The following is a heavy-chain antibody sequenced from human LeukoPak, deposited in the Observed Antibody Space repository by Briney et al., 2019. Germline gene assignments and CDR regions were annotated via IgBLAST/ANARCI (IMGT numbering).Heavy chain of an antibody. Sequence: SETLSLTCTVSGGSISSSSYYWGWIRQPPGKGLEWIGSIYYSGSTYYNPSLKSRVTISVDTSKNQFSLKLSSVTAADTAVYYCARDAGYYYDSSGYLDYWGQGTLVTVSS. CDR3: ARDAGYYYDSSGYLDY. J-gene: IGHJ4*02. CDR1: GGSISSSSYY. V-gene: IGHV4-39*07. CDR2: IYYSGST. D-gene: IGHD3-22*01.